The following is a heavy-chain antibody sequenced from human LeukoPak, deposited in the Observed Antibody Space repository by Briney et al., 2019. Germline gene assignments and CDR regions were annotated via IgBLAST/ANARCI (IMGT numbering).Heavy chain of an antibody. CDR1: GFTFSRYA. CDR3: AKGVYYDSRGWFDP. J-gene: IGHJ5*02. V-gene: IGHV3-23*01. D-gene: IGHD3-22*01. Sequence: PGGSLRLSCAASGFTFSRYARSWVRQAPGKGLEWVSVISGSGGSTNYADSVKGRFTISRDNSKNTLYLQINSLRAEDTAVYYCAKGVYYDSRGWFDPWGQGTLVTVSS. CDR2: ISGSGGST.